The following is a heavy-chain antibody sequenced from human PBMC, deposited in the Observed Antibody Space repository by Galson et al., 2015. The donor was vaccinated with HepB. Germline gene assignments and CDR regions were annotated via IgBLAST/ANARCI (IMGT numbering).Heavy chain of an antibody. CDR2: ITTSGDWT. J-gene: IGHJ5*02. CDR3: AKNWGS. D-gene: IGHD3-16*01. Sequence: SLRLSCAASGFTFSSSDMSWVRQAPGKGLEWVSSITTSGDWTFYADSVKGRFTISRDNSKNMVYLQMNSPRADDTAVYYCAKNWGSWGQGTLVTVSS. CDR1: GFTFSSSD. V-gene: IGHV3-23*01.